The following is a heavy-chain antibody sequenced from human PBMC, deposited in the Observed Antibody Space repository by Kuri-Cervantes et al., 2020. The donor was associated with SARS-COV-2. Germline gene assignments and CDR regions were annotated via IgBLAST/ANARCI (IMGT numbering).Heavy chain of an antibody. CDR1: GYSISSGYY. CDR2: ISGSGGST. D-gene: IGHD1-7*01. J-gene: IGHJ4*02. V-gene: IGHV3-23*01. CDR3: AKAYWNYNYFDY. Sequence: ETLSLTCTVSGYSISSGYYWGWIRQPPGKGLEWVSAISGSGGSTYYADSVKGRFTISRDNSKNTLYLQMNSLRAEDTAVYYCAKAYWNYNYFDYWGQGTLVTVSS.